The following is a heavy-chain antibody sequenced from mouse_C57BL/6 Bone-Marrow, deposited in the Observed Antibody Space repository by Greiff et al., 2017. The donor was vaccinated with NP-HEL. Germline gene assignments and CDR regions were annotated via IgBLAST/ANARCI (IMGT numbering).Heavy chain of an antibody. CDR1: GYTLTEYT. J-gene: IGHJ3*01. CDR2: FYPGSGSI. Sequence: VQLQQSGAELVKPGASVKLSCKASGYTLTEYTIHWVKQRSGQGLEWIGWFYPGSGSIKYNEKFKDKATLTADKSSSTVYMELSRLTSEDSAVYFCARHEGGARDYDGRFAYWGQGTLVTVSA. V-gene: IGHV1-62-2*01. CDR3: ARHEGGARDYDGRFAY. D-gene: IGHD2-4*01.